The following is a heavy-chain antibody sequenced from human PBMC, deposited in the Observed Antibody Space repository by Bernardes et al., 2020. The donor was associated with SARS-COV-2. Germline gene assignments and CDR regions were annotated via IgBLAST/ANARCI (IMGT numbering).Heavy chain of an antibody. Sequence: ASVKVSCKASGYTFTGYYMHWVRQAPGQGLEWMGWINPNSGGTNYAQKFQGRVTMTRDTSISTAYMELSRLRSDDTAVYYCARGGGERNYYDSSGYYYGLDYWCQGTLVTVSS. CDR1: GYTFTGYY. J-gene: IGHJ4*02. CDR2: INPNSGGT. D-gene: IGHD3-22*01. V-gene: IGHV1-2*02. CDR3: ARGGGERNYYDSSGYYYGLDY.